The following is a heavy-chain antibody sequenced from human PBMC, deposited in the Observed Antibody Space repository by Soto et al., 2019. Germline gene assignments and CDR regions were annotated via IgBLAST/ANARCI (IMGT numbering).Heavy chain of an antibody. CDR1: GFTVSNNY. D-gene: IGHD3-10*01. Sequence: EVQLVESGGGLIQPGGSLRLSCAVSGFTVSNNYMSWVRQAPGKGLEGVSVIYSGGYTAYGDSVKGRFTISRDNSKNTPFPQRNTPGAGATAVFFCSADPGGGGYWGQGTLVTVSS. J-gene: IGHJ4*02. CDR3: SADPGGGGY. CDR2: IYSGGYT. V-gene: IGHV3-53*01.